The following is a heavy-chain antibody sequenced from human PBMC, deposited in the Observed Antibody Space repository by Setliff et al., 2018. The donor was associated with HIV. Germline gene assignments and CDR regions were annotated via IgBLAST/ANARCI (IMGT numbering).Heavy chain of an antibody. Sequence: SETLSLTCTVSGYSISSGCYWGWIRQPPGKGLEWIGSIYHSGSTYYNPSLKSRVTISVDTSKNQFSLKLSSVTAADTAVYYCARHDRGDYYDSSGYFDYWGQGTLVTAPQ. D-gene: IGHD3-22*01. V-gene: IGHV4-38-2*02. CDR2: IYHSGST. CDR1: GYSISSGCY. J-gene: IGHJ4*02. CDR3: ARHDRGDYYDSSGYFDY.